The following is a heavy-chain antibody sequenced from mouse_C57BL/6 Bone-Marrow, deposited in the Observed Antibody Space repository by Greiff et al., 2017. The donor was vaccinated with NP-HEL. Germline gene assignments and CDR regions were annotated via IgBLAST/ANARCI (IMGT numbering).Heavy chain of an antibody. J-gene: IGHJ3*01. CDR2: INPGSGGT. CDR1: GYAFTNYL. CDR3: ARHYGSSWGFAY. D-gene: IGHD1-1*01. V-gene: IGHV1-54*01. Sequence: QVQLKESGAELVRPGTSVKVSCKASGYAFTNYLIEWVKQRPGQGLEWIGVINPGSGGTNYNEQFKGKATLTADKSSSTAYMQRSSLTSEDSAVYFCARHYGSSWGFAYWGQGTLVTVSA.